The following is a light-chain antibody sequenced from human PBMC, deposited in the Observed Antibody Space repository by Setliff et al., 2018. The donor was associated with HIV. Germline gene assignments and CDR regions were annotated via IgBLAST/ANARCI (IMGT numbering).Light chain of an antibody. CDR2: GVN. V-gene: IGLV2-14*01. J-gene: IGLJ1*01. Sequence: QSALTQPASVSGSPGQSITISCTGTSSDIGGYTYVSWYQHYPGKAPKVMIYGVNNRPSGVSNRFSGSKSGSTASLTISGLQAEDEADYFCTSYTRDNTITRVFGTGTKVTVL. CDR1: SSDIGGYTY. CDR3: TSYTRDNTITRV.